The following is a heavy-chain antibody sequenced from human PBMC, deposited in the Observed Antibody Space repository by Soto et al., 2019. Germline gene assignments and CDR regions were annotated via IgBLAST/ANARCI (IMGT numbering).Heavy chain of an antibody. CDR3: AREACSGGNGYGPYESHYGLDV. V-gene: IGHV1-69*01. J-gene: IGHJ6*02. Sequence: QVQLLQSGAEVTKPGSSVTVSCKASGGSFRTYTFSWVRQAPGQGLDWMGRSIPIFGTANYAQKFQGRVTITADESTSTAYMELSSLRPEDKAVYYCAREACSGGNGYGPYESHYGLDVWGQGTTVTVSS. CDR1: GGSFRTYT. D-gene: IGHD2-15*01. CDR2: SIPIFGTA.